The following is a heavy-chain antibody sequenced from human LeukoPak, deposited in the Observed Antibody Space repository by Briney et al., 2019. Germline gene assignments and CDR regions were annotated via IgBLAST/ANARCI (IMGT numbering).Heavy chain of an antibody. CDR1: GGSFSGYY. J-gene: IGHJ6*03. CDR2: INDSGGT. D-gene: IGHD3-3*01. CDR3: ARGVLSYYYYYMDV. V-gene: IGHV4-34*01. Sequence: SETLSLTCAVYGGSFSGYYWSWIRQPPGKGLEWIGEINDSGGTNYNPSLKSRVTISVDTSKNQFSLKLSSVTAADTAVYYCARGVLSYYYYYMDVWGKGTTVTVSS.